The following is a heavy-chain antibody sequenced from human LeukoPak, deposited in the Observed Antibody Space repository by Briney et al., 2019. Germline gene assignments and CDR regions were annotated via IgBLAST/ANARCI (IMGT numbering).Heavy chain of an antibody. CDR2: IYTSGST. CDR3: ARGYSSSWYFNWFDP. Sequence: SETLSLTCTVSGGSISSYYWSWIRQPAGKGLEWIGRIYTSGSTNYNLSLKSRVTISVDTSKNQFSLKLTSVTAADTAVYYCARGYSSSWYFNWFDPWGQGTLVTVSS. J-gene: IGHJ5*02. V-gene: IGHV4-4*07. D-gene: IGHD6-13*01. CDR1: GGSISSYY.